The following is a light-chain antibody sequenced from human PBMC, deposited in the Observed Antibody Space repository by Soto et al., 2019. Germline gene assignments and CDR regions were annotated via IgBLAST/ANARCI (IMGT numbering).Light chain of an antibody. CDR3: QQYGSSGT. CDR2: GAS. Sequence: EIVLTQSPGTLSLSPVERATLSGMASQSVSNNYLAWYQQKPVQAPRLLIYGASNRATGIPDRFSGSWSGTDFTLTISRLEPEYFAVYYCQQYGSSGTFGQGTKVDIK. V-gene: IGKV3-20*01. CDR1: QSVSNNY. J-gene: IGKJ1*01.